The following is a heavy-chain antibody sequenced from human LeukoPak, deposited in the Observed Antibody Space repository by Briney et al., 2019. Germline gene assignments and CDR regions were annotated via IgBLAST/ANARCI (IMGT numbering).Heavy chain of an antibody. CDR3: ARQARYGGYSNPFRTQREIGGAFDI. CDR1: GFTFSNYG. V-gene: IGHV3-30*03. D-gene: IGHD4-23*01. J-gene: IGHJ3*02. CDR2: ISYDGSNK. Sequence: GGSLRLSCAASGFTFSNYGMHWVRQAPGKGLKWVAVISYDGSNKYYADSVKGRFTISRDNSKNTLYLQMNSLRAEDTAVYFCARQARYGGYSNPFRTQREIGGAFDIWGQGAVVTVSS.